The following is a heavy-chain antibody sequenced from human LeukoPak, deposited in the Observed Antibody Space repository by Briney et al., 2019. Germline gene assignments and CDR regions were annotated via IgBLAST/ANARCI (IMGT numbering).Heavy chain of an antibody. Sequence: ASVKVSCKASGGTFSSYAISWVRQAPGQRLEWMGWINAGNGNTKYSQKFQGRVTITRDTSASTAYMELSSLRSEDTAVYYCARGHDSSGFYDAFDIWGQGTMVTVSS. CDR2: INAGNGNT. D-gene: IGHD3-22*01. V-gene: IGHV1-3*01. J-gene: IGHJ3*02. CDR1: GGTFSSYA. CDR3: ARGHDSSGFYDAFDI.